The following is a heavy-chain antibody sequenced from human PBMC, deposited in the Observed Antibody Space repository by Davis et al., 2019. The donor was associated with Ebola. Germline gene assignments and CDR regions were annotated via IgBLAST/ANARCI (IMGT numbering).Heavy chain of an antibody. CDR3: ARSRGIGDYYYMDV. Sequence: GESLKISCAASGFTFSNYGMHWVRQAPGKGLEWVAVIWYDGINKYYADSVKGRFTISRDNAKNSLYLQMNSLRAEDTALYYCARSRGIGDYYYMDVWGKGTTVTVSS. J-gene: IGHJ6*03. V-gene: IGHV3-33*01. D-gene: IGHD3-10*01. CDR2: IWYDGINK. CDR1: GFTFSNYG.